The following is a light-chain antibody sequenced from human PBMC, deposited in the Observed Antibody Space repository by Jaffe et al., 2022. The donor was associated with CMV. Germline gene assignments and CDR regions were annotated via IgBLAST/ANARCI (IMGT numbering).Light chain of an antibody. CDR2: DVS. V-gene: IGLV2-23*02. CDR3: CSYASSSTWV. CDR1: SSDVGNYNL. J-gene: IGLJ3*02. Sequence: QSALTQPASVSGSPGQSITISCTGTSSDVGNYNLVSWYQQHPGKAPKLMISDVSKRPSGVSNRFSGSKSGNTASLTISGLQAEDEADYYCCSYASSSTWVFGGGTKLTVL.